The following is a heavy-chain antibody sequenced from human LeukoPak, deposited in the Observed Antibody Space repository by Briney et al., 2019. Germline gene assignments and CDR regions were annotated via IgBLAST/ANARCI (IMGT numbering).Heavy chain of an antibody. Sequence: PSETLSLTCTVSGGSISSYYWSWIRQPPGKGLEWIGYIYYSGSTNYNPSPKSRVTISVDTSKNQFSLKLSSVTAADTAVYYCARDGVAEDLDTNNWFDPWGQGTLVTVSS. V-gene: IGHV4-59*01. J-gene: IGHJ5*02. CDR1: GGSISSYY. CDR3: ARDGVAEDLDTNNWFDP. CDR2: IYYSGST. D-gene: IGHD3/OR15-3a*01.